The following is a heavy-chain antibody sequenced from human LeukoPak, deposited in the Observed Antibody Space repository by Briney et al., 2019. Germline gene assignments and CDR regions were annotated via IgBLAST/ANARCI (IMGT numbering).Heavy chain of an antibody. Sequence: SETLSLTCAVYGGSFSGYYWSWIRQPPGKGLEWIGEINHSGSTNYNPSLKSRVTISVDTSKNQFSLKLSSVTAADTAVYYCARGVGGIVGAIDDYWGQGTLVTVSS. D-gene: IGHD1-26*01. CDR2: INHSGST. CDR3: ARGVGGIVGAIDDY. J-gene: IGHJ4*02. CDR1: GGSFSGYY. V-gene: IGHV4-34*01.